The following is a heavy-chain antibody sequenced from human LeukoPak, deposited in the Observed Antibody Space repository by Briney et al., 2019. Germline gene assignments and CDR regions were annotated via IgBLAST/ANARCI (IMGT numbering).Heavy chain of an antibody. CDR1: GYTFTSYA. V-gene: IGHV1-3*01. Sequence: ASVKVSCKASGYTFTSYAMHWVRQAPGQRLEWMGWINAGNGNTKYSQKFQGRVTITRDTSASTAYMELSSLRSEDTAVYYCARAATLVDTAMALYWGQGTLVTVSS. D-gene: IGHD5-18*01. CDR2: INAGNGNT. J-gene: IGHJ4*02. CDR3: ARAATLVDTAMALY.